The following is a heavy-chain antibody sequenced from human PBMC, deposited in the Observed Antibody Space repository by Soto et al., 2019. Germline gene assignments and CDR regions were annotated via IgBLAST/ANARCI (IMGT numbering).Heavy chain of an antibody. CDR2: IYYSGST. CDR1: GGSISSSSYC. J-gene: IGHJ4*02. V-gene: IGHV4-39*01. Sequence: SETLSLTCTVSGGSISSSSYCWGWIRQPPGKGLEWIGSIYYSGSTYYNPSLKSRVTISVDTSKNQFSLKLSSVTAADTAVYYCARHSGHIFFDYWGQGTLVTVSS. CDR3: ARHSGHIFFDY. D-gene: IGHD5-12*01.